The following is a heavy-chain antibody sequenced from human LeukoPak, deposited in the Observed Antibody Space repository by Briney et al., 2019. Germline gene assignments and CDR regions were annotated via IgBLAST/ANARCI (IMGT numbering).Heavy chain of an antibody. J-gene: IGHJ4*02. CDR2: IYHSGST. V-gene: IGHV4-4*02. CDR3: ARTSPIYYDFWSGYYMVRGFDY. CDR1: GGSISSSNW. D-gene: IGHD3-3*01. Sequence: PSGTLSLTCAVSGGSISSSNWWSWVRQPPGKGLEWIGEIYHSGSTNYNPSLKSRVTISVDKSKNQFSLKLSSVTAADTAVYYCARTSPIYYDFWSGYYMVRGFDYWGQGTLVTVSS.